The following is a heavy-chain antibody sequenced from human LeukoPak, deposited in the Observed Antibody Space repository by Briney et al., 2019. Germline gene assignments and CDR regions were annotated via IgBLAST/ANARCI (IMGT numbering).Heavy chain of an antibody. CDR2: ISWNSGSI. CDR1: GFTFDDYA. CDR3: AKDSSRLGELSLADY. J-gene: IGHJ4*02. D-gene: IGHD3-16*02. Sequence: GGSLRLSCAASGFTFDDYAMPWVRQAPGKGLEWVSGISWNSGSIGYADSVKGRFTISRDNAKNSLYLQMNSLRAEDTALYYCAKDSSRLGELSLADYWGQGTLVTVSS. V-gene: IGHV3-9*01.